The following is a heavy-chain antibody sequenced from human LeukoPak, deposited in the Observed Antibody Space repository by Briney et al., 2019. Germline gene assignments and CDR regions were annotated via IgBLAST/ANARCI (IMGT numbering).Heavy chain of an antibody. CDR3: AKARDDYGDYPKDY. CDR2: ISGSGGST. D-gene: IGHD4-17*01. Sequence: PGVSLRLSCAASGFTFSSYAMSWVRQAPGKGLEWVSAISGSGGSTYYADSVKGRFTISRDNSKNTLYLQMNSLGAEDTAVYYCAKARDDYGDYPKDYWGQGTLVTVSS. J-gene: IGHJ4*02. CDR1: GFTFSSYA. V-gene: IGHV3-23*01.